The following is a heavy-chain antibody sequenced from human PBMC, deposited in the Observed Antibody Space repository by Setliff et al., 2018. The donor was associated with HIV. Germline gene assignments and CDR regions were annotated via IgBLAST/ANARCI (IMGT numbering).Heavy chain of an antibody. D-gene: IGHD3-3*01. Sequence: GGSLRLSCAASGFTFSSYAMSWVRQAPGKGLEWVGRMEKKTNGGTRDYAAPVKGRFTISRDDSKNTLYLQMNSLKSEDTAIYYCTTGSNSFWSGYSKHWGQGALVTVSS. CDR2: MEKKTNGGTR. CDR1: GFTFSSYA. CDR3: TTGSNSFWSGYSKH. V-gene: IGHV3-15*04. J-gene: IGHJ4*02.